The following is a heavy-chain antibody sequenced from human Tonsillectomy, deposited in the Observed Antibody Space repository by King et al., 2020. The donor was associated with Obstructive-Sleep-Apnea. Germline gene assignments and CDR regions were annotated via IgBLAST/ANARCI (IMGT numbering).Heavy chain of an antibody. CDR3: ARHKGGGDLKYFQH. CDR2: IYPADSDT. V-gene: IGHV5-51*01. CDR1: GYIFATYW. J-gene: IGHJ1*01. Sequence: VQLVESGAEVKKPGESLKISCEGSGYIFATYWIGWVRQMPGKGLEWMGIIYPADSDTRYSSSFQGRVTISSDKSINTAYLQWNSLKASDTAVYYCARHKGGGDLKYFQHCGQGTLVTVAS.